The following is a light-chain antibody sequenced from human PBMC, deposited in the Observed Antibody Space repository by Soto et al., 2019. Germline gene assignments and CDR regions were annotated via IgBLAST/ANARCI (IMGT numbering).Light chain of an antibody. Sequence: EIVLTQSPGSLSLSPGERVNISCRASQRVSGSNVGWYQQKPGQAPSLLIYGASKRTTGVPDRFSGSGSGTDFTLTISRLDPEDFAVYYCHYYGRSPLPFGGGTKVDIK. CDR1: QRVSGSN. J-gene: IGKJ4*01. V-gene: IGKV3-20*01. CDR2: GAS. CDR3: HYYGRSPLP.